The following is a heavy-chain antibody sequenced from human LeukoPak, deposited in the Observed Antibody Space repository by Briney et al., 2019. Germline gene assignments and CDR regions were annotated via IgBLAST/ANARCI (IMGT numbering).Heavy chain of an antibody. V-gene: IGHV3-21*01. J-gene: IGHJ5*02. Sequence: GGSLRLSCAASGFTLSDYHMNWVRQPPGRGLEWLSSITTISHYIYYAGAVRGRFTISRDNAKNSLYLQMNSLRGEDTAVYYCARSGGPGTYHQLRYNWFDPWGQGTLITVSS. CDR1: GFTLSDYH. CDR3: ARSGGPGTYHQLRYNWFDP. D-gene: IGHD3-10*01. CDR2: ITTISHYI.